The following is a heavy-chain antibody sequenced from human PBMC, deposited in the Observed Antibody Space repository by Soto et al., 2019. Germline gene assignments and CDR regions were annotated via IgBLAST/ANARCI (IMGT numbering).Heavy chain of an antibody. Sequence: QVQLVQSGAEVKKPGASVKVSCKASGYAFTSNAIHWMRQAPGQGLEWLAWINAGNGDTKYSQKLQGRITLTRDTSASTAYMELSSLRFDDTAVYYCVRDSGSGDYYNDYWGQGTLVTVSS. V-gene: IGHV1-3*01. D-gene: IGHD4-17*01. J-gene: IGHJ4*02. CDR2: INAGNGDT. CDR1: GYAFTSNA. CDR3: VRDSGSGDYYNDY.